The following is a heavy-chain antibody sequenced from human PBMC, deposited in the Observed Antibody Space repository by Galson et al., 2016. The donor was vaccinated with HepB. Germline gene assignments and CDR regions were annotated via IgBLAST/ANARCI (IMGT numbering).Heavy chain of an antibody. V-gene: IGHV3-48*02. CDR3: ADSFNLN. CDR1: GFTFSSHS. J-gene: IGHJ4*02. Sequence: SLRLSCAASGFTFSSHSMNWVRQAPGKGLEWISYISDDGATIYFADSVNGRFTISRNNAKNLLFLQMNSLRDDDTAVYYCADSFNLNWGQGTLVTVSS. CDR2: ISDDGATI.